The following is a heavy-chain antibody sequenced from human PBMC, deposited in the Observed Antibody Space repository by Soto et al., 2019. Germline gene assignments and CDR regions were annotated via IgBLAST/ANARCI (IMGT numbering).Heavy chain of an antibody. CDR2: IIPIFGTA. D-gene: IGHD6-13*01. CDR3: ARGPAGIAAQVFDY. V-gene: IGHV1-69*06. J-gene: IGHJ4*02. CDR1: GGTFSSYA. Sequence: SVKVSCKASGGTFSSYAISWVRQAPGQRLEWMGGIIPIFGTANYAQKFQGRVTITADKSTSTAYMELSSLRSEDTAVYYCARGPAGIAAQVFDYWGQGTLVTVSS.